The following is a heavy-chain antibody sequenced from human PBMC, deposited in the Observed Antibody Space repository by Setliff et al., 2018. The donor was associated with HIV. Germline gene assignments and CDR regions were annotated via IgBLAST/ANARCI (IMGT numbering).Heavy chain of an antibody. CDR3: ARGHYSRSSGWGSSRDYYYYYMDV. J-gene: IGHJ6*03. V-gene: IGHV3-7*03. Sequence: PGGSLRLSCAASGFTFSTYWMNWVRQAPGKGLEWVANIKADGSEKYYVDSVKGRFTISRDNVKNTLYLQMNSLGADDTAVYYCARGHYSRSSGWGSSRDYYYYYMDVWGKGTTVTVSS. CDR1: GFTFSTYW. D-gene: IGHD3-16*02. CDR2: IKADGSEK.